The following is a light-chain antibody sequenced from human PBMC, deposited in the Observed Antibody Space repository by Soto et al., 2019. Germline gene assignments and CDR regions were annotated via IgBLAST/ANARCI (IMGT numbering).Light chain of an antibody. CDR1: QHISTY. J-gene: IGKJ5*01. Sequence: DIQMTQSPSSLSASVGDRVTITCRAGQHISTYLNWYQQKPGKAPKLLIYAASSLQSGVPSTFSGSGSGTDFTLTISSLQPEDFAVYYCQQYGSSSTFGQGTRLEIK. CDR3: QQYGSSST. CDR2: AAS. V-gene: IGKV1-39*01.